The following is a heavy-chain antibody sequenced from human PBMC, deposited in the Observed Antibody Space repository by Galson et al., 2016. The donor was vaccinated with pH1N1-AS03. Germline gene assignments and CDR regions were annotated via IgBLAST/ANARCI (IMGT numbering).Heavy chain of an antibody. J-gene: IGHJ3*01. CDR1: GGSVSSSDNY. CDR3: ARDVAGFPGPGTYYTQPTGFDV. V-gene: IGHV4-39*07. Sequence: ETLSPTCTVSGGSVSSSDNYWGWLRQPPGMGLEWIGIVYFSGSTYRNPSPQRRVTMSVDTSENQFCVRLGSVTAGDTAVYYCARDVAGFPGPGTYYTQPTGFDVWGRGTVVTVSS. CDR2: VYFSGST. D-gene: IGHD3-10*01.